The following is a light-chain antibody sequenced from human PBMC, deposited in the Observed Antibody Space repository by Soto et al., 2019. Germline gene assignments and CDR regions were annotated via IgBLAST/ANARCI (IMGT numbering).Light chain of an antibody. CDR1: QSVNSY. CDR3: HQRNNWPFT. J-gene: IGKJ3*01. V-gene: IGKV3-11*01. Sequence: EIMLTQSPATLSLSPGERATLSCRASQSVNSYLAWYQQKPGQAPRLLIYDASNRATGIPARFSGIGSGTDFTLTISSLEPEDFAVYYCHQRNNWPFTFGPGTKVDI. CDR2: DAS.